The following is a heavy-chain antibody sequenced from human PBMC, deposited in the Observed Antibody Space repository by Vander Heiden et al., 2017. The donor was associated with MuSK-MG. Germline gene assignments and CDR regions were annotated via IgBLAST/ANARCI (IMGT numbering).Heavy chain of an antibody. CDR3: ARSLAVAGTYYYMDV. V-gene: IGHV3-21*01. Sequence: EVQLVESGGGLVKPGGSLSLSCAPSGFTFSSYSMNWVRQAPGKGLEWVSSISSSSSYIYYADSVKGRFTISRDNAKNSLYLQMNSLRAEDTAVYYCARSLAVAGTYYYMDVWGKGTTVTVSS. D-gene: IGHD6-19*01. J-gene: IGHJ6*03. CDR2: ISSSSSYI. CDR1: GFTFSSYS.